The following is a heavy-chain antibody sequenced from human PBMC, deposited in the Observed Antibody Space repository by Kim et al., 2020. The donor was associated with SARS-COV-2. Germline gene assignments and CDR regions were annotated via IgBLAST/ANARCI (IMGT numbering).Heavy chain of an antibody. Sequence: GGSLRLSCAASGFTFSINIMNWVRQAPGKGLEWVSSISGSDGGNFPHYGDSVKGRLTISRDNANNSLYLQMNNLRSEDTAVYYCARSNTRWQQGGFDHWGQGALVTVSS. V-gene: IGHV3-21*01. CDR3: ARSNTRWQQGGFDH. CDR1: GFTFSINI. CDR2: ISGSDGGNFP. D-gene: IGHD4-4*01. J-gene: IGHJ4*02.